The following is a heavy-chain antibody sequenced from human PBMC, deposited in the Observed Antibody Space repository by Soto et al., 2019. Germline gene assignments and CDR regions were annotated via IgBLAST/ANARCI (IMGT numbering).Heavy chain of an antibody. CDR1: GGSISSYY. V-gene: IGHV4-59*08. CDR3: ARQHFVGDLYYYYYYYMDV. CDR2: IYYSGST. J-gene: IGHJ6*03. Sequence: QVQLQESGPGLVKPSETLSLTCTVSGGSISSYYWSWIRQPPGKGLEWIGYIYYSGSTNYNPSLKSRRITSVVTSKNKSSLKLSSVTAAATAVYYCARQHFVGDLYYYYYYYMDVWGKGTTVTVSS. D-gene: IGHD2-21*01.